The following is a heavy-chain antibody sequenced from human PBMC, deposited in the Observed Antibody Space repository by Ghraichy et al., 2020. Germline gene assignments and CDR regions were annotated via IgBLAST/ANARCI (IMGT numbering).Heavy chain of an antibody. CDR2: IGVAGDT. Sequence: GGSLRLSCAASGFTFRSYDMHWVRQATGERLEWVSSIGVAGDTYYPDSVKGRFTISRDNARNSLFLQMDSLRAGDTAVYYCAREIAAAGYWYFDLWGRGTLVTVSS. V-gene: IGHV3-13*01. CDR3: AREIAAAGYWYFDL. CDR1: GFTFRSYD. J-gene: IGHJ2*01. D-gene: IGHD6-13*01.